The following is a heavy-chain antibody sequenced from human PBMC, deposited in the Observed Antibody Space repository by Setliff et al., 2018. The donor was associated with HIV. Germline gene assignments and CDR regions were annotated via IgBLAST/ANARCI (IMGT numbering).Heavy chain of an antibody. CDR2: INPNSGGT. V-gene: IGHV1-2*02. D-gene: IGHD6-19*01. J-gene: IGHJ5*02. Sequence: ASVKVSCKASGYTFSAYYMHWVRQVPGQGLEWMGWINPNSGGTNYAQKFQGRVTVTRDTSISTAYVELSSLRSDDTAVYYCAIPLRSGGDHWGQGTLVTVSS. CDR3: AIPLRSGGDH. CDR1: GYTFSAYY.